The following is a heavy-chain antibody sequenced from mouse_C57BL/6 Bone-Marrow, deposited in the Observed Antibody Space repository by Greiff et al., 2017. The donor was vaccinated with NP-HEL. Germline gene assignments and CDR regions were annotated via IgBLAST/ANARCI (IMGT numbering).Heavy chain of an antibody. CDR3: ARPYYSNYVWYFDV. CDR2: IWSGGST. J-gene: IGHJ1*03. D-gene: IGHD2-5*01. V-gene: IGHV2-2*01. Sequence: QVQLQQSGPGLVQPSQSLSITCTVSGFSLTSYGVHWVRQSPGKGLEWLGVIWSGGSTDYNAAFISRLSISKDNSKSQVFFKMNSLQADDTAIYYCARPYYSNYVWYFDVWGTGTTVTVSS. CDR1: GFSLTSYG.